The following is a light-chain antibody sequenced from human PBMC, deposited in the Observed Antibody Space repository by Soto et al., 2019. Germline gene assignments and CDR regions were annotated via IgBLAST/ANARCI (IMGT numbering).Light chain of an antibody. CDR3: QQLSSYPVT. CDR2: AAS. V-gene: IGKV1-9*01. J-gene: IGKJ1*01. CDR1: QDIGIY. Sequence: IQLTQSPSSLSASVGDRVTITCRASQDIGIYLAWYQQKPGKAPNLLIYAASSLQRGVPSRFSGSGSGKDFTLTIRSLQPEDFATYHCQQLSSYPVTFGQGTKVELK.